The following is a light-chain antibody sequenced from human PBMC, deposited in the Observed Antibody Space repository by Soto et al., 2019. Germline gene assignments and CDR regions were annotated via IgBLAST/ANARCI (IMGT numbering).Light chain of an antibody. CDR1: QSVSNSY. CDR3: QQYGSSPPWT. Sequence: EIVLTQSPGTLSLSPGERATLSCRASQSVSNSYLAWYRQKPGQAPRLLIYGASSRAADIPDRFSGSGSGTDFTLTISRLEPEDFAVYYCQQYGSSPPWTFGQGTKVEIK. J-gene: IGKJ1*01. V-gene: IGKV3-20*01. CDR2: GAS.